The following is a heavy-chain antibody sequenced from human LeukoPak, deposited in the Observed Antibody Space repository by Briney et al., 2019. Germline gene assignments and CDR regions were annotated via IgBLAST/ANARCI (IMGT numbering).Heavy chain of an antibody. J-gene: IGHJ4*02. CDR3: ARIQGWYAPIDY. CDR2: IYYSGST. D-gene: IGHD6-19*01. V-gene: IGHV4-59*01. CDR1: GGSISSYY. Sequence: SETLSLICTVSGGSISSYYWSWIRQPPGKGLEWIGYIYYSGSTNYNPSLKSRVTISVDTSKNRFSLKLSSVTAADTAVYYCARIQGWYAPIDYWGQGTLVTVSS.